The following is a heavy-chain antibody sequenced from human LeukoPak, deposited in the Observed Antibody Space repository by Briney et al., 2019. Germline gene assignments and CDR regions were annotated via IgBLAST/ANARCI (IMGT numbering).Heavy chain of an antibody. CDR2: ISSTSTTK. J-gene: IGHJ3*02. CDR3: ARDEGLLAVAGFWVSAFDI. D-gene: IGHD6-19*01. V-gene: IGHV3-48*04. CDR1: AFTFSNYG. Sequence: GGSLRLSCAASAFTFSNYGMNWVRQTPGKGLEWVSYISSTSTTKSYADSVKGRFTISRDNANNSLYLQMNSLRAEDTAVYYCARDEGLLAVAGFWVSAFDIWGQGTMVTVSS.